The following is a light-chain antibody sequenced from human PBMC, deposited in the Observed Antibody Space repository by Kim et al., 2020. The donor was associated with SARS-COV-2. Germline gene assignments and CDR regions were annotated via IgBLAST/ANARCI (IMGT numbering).Light chain of an antibody. Sequence: QLVVTQSPSASASLGASVKLTCTLSSGHSRYAIAWHQQQPEKGPRYLMKVDSDGSHSMGDGIPDRFSGSSSGAERYLTISSLQSEDEADYYCQTWDTDIRVFGGGTQLTVL. CDR1: SGHSRYA. CDR3: QTWDTDIRV. CDR2: VDSDGSH. J-gene: IGLJ3*02. V-gene: IGLV4-69*01.